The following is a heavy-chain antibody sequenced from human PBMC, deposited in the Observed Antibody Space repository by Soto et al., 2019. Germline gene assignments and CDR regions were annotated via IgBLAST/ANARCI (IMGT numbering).Heavy chain of an antibody. CDR1: GYTFTSYG. D-gene: IGHD4-17*01. CDR3: ARGVTTVTTGPTNWFDP. V-gene: IGHV1-18*01. CDR2: ISAYNGNT. J-gene: IGHJ5*02. Sequence: QVQLVQSGAEVKKPGASVKVSCKASGYTFTSYGISWVRQAPGQGLEWMGWISAYNGNTNYAQKLQGRVTMTTDTSTTTAYMELRSLRSDDTAVYYCARGVTTVTTGPTNWFDPWGKGTLVTVSS.